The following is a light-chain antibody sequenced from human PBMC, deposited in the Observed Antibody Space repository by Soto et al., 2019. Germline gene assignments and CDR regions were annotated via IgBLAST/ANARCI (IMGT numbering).Light chain of an antibody. CDR1: SSDVGGYNY. Sequence: QSVLTQPRSVSGSPGQSVTISCTGTSSDVGGYNYLSWYQQHPGKAPKLMIYDVSKRPSGVPGRFSGSKSGNTASLTISGVQAEDEAEYYCCSYAGSRYVFGTGTKLTVL. J-gene: IGLJ1*01. CDR3: CSYAGSRYV. CDR2: DVS. V-gene: IGLV2-11*01.